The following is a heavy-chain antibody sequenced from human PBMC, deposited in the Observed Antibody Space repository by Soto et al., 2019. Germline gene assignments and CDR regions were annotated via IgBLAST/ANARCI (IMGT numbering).Heavy chain of an antibody. Sequence: GASVKVSCKASGYTFTTYGIHWLRQAPGQRPEWMGWINAGNGNTKYSQRFQDRVTITTDTSASTAYMDLSSLRSEDTAVYYCARSEPRYCSETICYFNWLDPWGQGTLVTVSS. D-gene: IGHD2-15*01. J-gene: IGHJ5*02. V-gene: IGHV1-3*01. CDR3: ARSEPRYCSETICYFNWLDP. CDR2: INAGNGNT. CDR1: GYTFTTYG.